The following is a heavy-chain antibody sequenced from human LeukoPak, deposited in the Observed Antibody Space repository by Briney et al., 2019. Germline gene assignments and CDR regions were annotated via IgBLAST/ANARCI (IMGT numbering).Heavy chain of an antibody. CDR1: GGSISSYY. D-gene: IGHD6-13*01. V-gene: IGHV4-4*07. CDR3: ARAGAAAGTYAFDI. J-gene: IGHJ3*02. Sequence: SETLSLTCTVSGGSISSYYWSWIRQPAGKGLEWIGRLYTSGSTNYNPSLKSRVTMSVDTSKNQFSLKLSSVTAADTAVYYCARAGAAAGTYAFDIWGQGTLVTVSS. CDR2: LYTSGST.